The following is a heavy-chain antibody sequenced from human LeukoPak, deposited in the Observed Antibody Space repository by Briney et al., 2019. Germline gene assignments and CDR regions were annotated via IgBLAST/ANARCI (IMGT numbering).Heavy chain of an antibody. CDR1: GYTFTSYG. D-gene: IGHD1-26*01. J-gene: IGHJ5*02. Sequence: ASVKVSCKASGYTFTSYGISWVRQAPGQGLEWMGWISAYNVNTNYAQKLQGRVTMTTDTSTSTAYMELRSLRSDDTAVYYCAKDQPYSGSYQHWFDPWGQGTLVSVST. CDR2: ISAYNVNT. CDR3: AKDQPYSGSYQHWFDP. V-gene: IGHV1-18*01.